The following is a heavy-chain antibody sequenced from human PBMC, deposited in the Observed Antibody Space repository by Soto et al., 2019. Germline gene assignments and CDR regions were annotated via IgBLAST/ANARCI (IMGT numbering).Heavy chain of an antibody. D-gene: IGHD6-19*01. J-gene: IGHJ4*02. CDR1: GFTFNNAW. V-gene: IGHV3-15*07. CDR3: TVAPQWLVRKFDY. Sequence: EVQLVESGGGLVEPGESLRLSCVASGFTFNNAWMNWVRQAPGKGLEWVGRIKSKSDGGTTDYAAPVKGRFTVSRDDSKNTLYLQMDSLKTEDTAMSYCTVAPQWLVRKFDYWGQGTLVTVSS. CDR2: IKSKSDGGTT.